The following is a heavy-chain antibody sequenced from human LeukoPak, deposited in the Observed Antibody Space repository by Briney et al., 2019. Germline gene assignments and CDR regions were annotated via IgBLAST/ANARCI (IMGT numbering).Heavy chain of an antibody. V-gene: IGHV4-30-2*01. CDR1: GGSISSGGYY. CDR3: ARVSGSGLYFKSFDP. CDR2: VYHSGST. D-gene: IGHD3-10*01. Sequence: SETLSLTCTVSGGSISSGGYYWSWIRQPPGKGLEWIGEVYHSGSTNYNPSLKSRIYMSVDKSQNRFSLRLTSVTAADTAVYFCARVSGSGLYFKSFDPWGQGTLVIVSS. J-gene: IGHJ5*01.